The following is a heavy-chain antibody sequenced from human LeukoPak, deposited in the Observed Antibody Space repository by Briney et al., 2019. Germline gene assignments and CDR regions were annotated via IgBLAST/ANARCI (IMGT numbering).Heavy chain of an antibody. CDR2: ISGSGRST. V-gene: IGHV3-23*01. J-gene: IGHJ4*02. CDR3: AKDLYYYDSSGYPAFDY. CDR1: GFTFSSYA. D-gene: IGHD3-22*01. Sequence: GGSLRLSCAASGFTFSSYAMRWVRQAPGKGLEWVSAISGSGRSTHYADSVKGRFTISRDNSKNTLYLQMNSLRAEDTAVYYCAKDLYYYDSSGYPAFDYWGQGTLVTVSS.